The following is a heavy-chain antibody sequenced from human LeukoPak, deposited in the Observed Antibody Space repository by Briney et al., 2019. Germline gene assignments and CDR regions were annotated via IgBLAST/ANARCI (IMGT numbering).Heavy chain of an antibody. CDR3: AIQRITMVRGVIAHDAFDI. V-gene: IGHV4-34*01. J-gene: IGHJ3*02. Sequence: SETLSLTCAVYGGSFSGYYWSWIRQPPGKGLEWIGEINHSGSTNYNPSLKSRVTMSVDRSKNQFSLKLSSVTAADTAVYYCAIQRITMVRGVIAHDAFDIWGQGTMVTVSS. CDR2: INHSGST. D-gene: IGHD3-10*01. CDR1: GGSFSGYY.